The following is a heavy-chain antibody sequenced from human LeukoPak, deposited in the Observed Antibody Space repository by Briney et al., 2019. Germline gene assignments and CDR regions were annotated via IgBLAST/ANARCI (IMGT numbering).Heavy chain of an antibody. D-gene: IGHD1-26*01. CDR2: ISGSGDTT. J-gene: IGHJ4*02. V-gene: IGHV3-23*01. CDR3: AKSRGESRGASNY. Sequence: GGSLRLSCAASGFTFSSYAINWVRQAPGKGLEWVSFISGSGDTTYYADSVKGRFTISRDSSKNTLYLQMNSLRAEDTAVYYCAKSRGESRGASNYWGQGTLVTVSS. CDR1: GFTFSSYA.